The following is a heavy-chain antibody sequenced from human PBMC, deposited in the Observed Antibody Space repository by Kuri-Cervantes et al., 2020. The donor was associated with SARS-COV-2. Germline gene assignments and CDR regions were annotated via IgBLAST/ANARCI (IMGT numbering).Heavy chain of an antibody. CDR1: GGSFSGYY. V-gene: IGHV4-34*01. Sequence: ESLKISCAVYGGSFSGYYWSWIRQPPGKGLEWIGEINHGGGTNHNPSLMSRVTISVDTSKNQFSLKLRSVTAADTAVYYCARGVRFLDPKYYYFYYYMDVWGKGTTVTVSS. CDR3: ARGVRFLDPKYYYFYYYMDV. CDR2: INHGGGT. D-gene: IGHD3-3*01. J-gene: IGHJ6*03.